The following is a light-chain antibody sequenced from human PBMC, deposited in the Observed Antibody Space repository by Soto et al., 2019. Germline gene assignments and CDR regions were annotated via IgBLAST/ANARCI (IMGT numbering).Light chain of an antibody. V-gene: IGLV2-23*01. CDR3: SSYAGSSTYV. J-gene: IGLJ1*01. Sequence: QSALTQPASVSGSPGQSITISCTGTSSDVGSYNLVSWYQQHPGKAPKLMIYEGSKRPSGVSNRFSGSKSGNTASLTISGLQAEDEADYYCSSYAGSSTYVFGTGTK. CDR2: EGS. CDR1: SSDVGSYNL.